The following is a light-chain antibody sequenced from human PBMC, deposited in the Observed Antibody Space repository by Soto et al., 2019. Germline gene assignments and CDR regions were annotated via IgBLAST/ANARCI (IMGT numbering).Light chain of an antibody. CDR2: GTS. Sequence: EIVLTQSPGTLSLSPGETATLSCRASQTIGSTYLAWYQQKPGQAPRLLIFGTSRRATGIPDRFSGSGSGTDFTLSISRLEPGDFAVYYCQQYASSPLLTFGGGTKVEIK. J-gene: IGKJ4*01. V-gene: IGKV3-20*01. CDR1: QTIGSTY. CDR3: QQYASSPLLT.